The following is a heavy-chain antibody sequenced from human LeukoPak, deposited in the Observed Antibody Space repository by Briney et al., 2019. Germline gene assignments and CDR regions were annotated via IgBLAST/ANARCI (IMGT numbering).Heavy chain of an antibody. Sequence: SETLSLTCAVYGGSFSGYYWSWIRQPPGKGLEWIGEINHSGSTNYNPSLKSRVTISVNTSKNQFSLKLSSGTAADTACYYSGRLRVVRGVSRWYLDYWGQGTPVTVSS. CDR2: INHSGST. D-gene: IGHD3-10*01. CDR1: GGSFSGYY. V-gene: IGHV4-34*01. CDR3: GRLRVVRGVSRWYLDY. J-gene: IGHJ4*02.